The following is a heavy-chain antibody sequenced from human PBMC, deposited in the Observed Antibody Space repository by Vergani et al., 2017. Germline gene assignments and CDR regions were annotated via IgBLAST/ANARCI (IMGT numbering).Heavy chain of an antibody. J-gene: IGHJ6*02. CDR3: AGPITISSYWMDG. V-gene: IGHV3-21*01. CDR2: ISSSSSYI. Sequence: EVQLVESGGGLVKPEGSLRLSCAASGFTFSSYSMNWVRQAPGKGLEWVSSISSSSSYIYYADSVTGRFTFSRDNAKNSLYLQMNRLRAEDTAVYYCAGPITISSYWMDGWGQGTTVTVSS. D-gene: IGHD3-9*01. CDR1: GFTFSSYS.